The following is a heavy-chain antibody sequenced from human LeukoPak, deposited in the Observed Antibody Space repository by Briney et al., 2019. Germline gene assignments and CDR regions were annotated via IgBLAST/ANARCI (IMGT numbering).Heavy chain of an antibody. D-gene: IGHD1-1*01. CDR1: GGSFSCYY. V-gene: IGHV4-34*01. CDR2: INHSGST. CDR3: ARELVNANWFDP. J-gene: IGHJ5*02. Sequence: PSETLSLTCAVYGGSFSCYYWSWIRRPPGKGLEWIGEINHSGSTNYNPSLKSRVTISVDTSKNQFSLKLSSVTAADTAVYYCARELVNANWFDPWGQGTLVTVSS.